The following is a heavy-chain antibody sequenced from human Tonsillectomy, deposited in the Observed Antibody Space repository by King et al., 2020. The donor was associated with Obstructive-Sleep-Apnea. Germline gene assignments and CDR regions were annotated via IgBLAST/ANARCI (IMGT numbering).Heavy chain of an antibody. Sequence: QLVQSGGALVQPGRSLRLSCAASGFTFDDYAMHWVRQAPGKGLEWVSCISWNGGSIDYADSVRGRFTISRDNARNSLYLQMNSLRAEDTAFYYCARGGYASNWYWGRGTLVTVSS. CDR1: GFTFDDYA. V-gene: IGHV3-9*01. CDR2: ISWNGGSI. D-gene: IGHD6-13*01. J-gene: IGHJ4*02. CDR3: ARGGYASNWY.